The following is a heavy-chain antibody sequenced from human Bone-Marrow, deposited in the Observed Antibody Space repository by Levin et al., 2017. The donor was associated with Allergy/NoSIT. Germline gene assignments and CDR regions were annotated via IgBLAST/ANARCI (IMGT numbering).Heavy chain of an antibody. CDR2: IYHNGDT. J-gene: IGHJ4*02. CDR3: ARCRGGNCYSGFDH. Sequence: SQTLSLTCTVSGGSISNSAYSWSWIRQPPGKGLEWIGYIYHNGDTFYIPSLNNRVSISLDKSKNQFSLDLHSVTAADTATYFCARCRGGNCYSGFDHWGRGTLITVSS. CDR1: GGSISNSAYS. V-gene: IGHV4-30-2*01. D-gene: IGHD2-15*01.